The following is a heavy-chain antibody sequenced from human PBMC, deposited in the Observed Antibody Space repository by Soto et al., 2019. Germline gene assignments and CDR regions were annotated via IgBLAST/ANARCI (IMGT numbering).Heavy chain of an antibody. J-gene: IGHJ6*02. V-gene: IGHV3-48*03. CDR2: ISSSGSTI. CDR3: ATTGHSAPFYYYYYGMDV. CDR1: GFTFSSYE. D-gene: IGHD4-17*01. Sequence: SLRLSCAASGFTFSSYEMNWVRQAPGKGLEWVSYISSSGSTIYYADSVKGRFTISRDNAKNSLYLQMNSLRAEDTAVYYCATTGHSAPFYYYYYGMDVWGQGTTVTVSS.